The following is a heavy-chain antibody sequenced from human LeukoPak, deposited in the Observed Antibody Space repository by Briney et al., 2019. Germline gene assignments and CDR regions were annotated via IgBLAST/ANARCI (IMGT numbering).Heavy chain of an antibody. Sequence: SVKVSCKASGGTFSSYAISWVRQAPGQGLEWMGRIIPILAIANYAQKFQGRVTIAADKSTSTAYMELSSLRSEDTAVYYCARGPFLTGTTHYYYYYMDVWGKGTTVTVSS. CDR2: IIPILAIA. V-gene: IGHV1-69*04. D-gene: IGHD1-7*01. CDR1: GGTFSSYA. CDR3: ARGPFLTGTTHYYYYYMDV. J-gene: IGHJ6*03.